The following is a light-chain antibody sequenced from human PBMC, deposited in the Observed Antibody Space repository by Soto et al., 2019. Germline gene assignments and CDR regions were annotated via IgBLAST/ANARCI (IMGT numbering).Light chain of an antibody. CDR1: QSVSSNY. J-gene: IGKJ4*01. Sequence: EIVLTQSPGTLSLSPRERATLSCRASQSVSSNYLAWYQQKPGQAPRLLIYGASSRATGIPDRFSGSGSGTDFTLTISRLEPEDFAVYYCQQYGSSSLTFGGGTKVEI. CDR3: QQYGSSSLT. V-gene: IGKV3-20*01. CDR2: GAS.